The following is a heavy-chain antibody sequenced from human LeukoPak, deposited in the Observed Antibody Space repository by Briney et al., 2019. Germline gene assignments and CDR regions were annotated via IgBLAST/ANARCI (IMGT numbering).Heavy chain of an antibody. Sequence: GASVKVSCKASGGTFSSYAISWVRQAPGQGLEWMGGIIPIFGTANYAQKFQGRVTITADKSTSTAYMELSSLRSEDTAVYYCAWLREHGEILTGSIDAFDIWGQGTMVTVSS. J-gene: IGHJ3*02. CDR1: GGTFSSYA. CDR3: AWLREHGEILTGSIDAFDI. CDR2: IIPIFGTA. V-gene: IGHV1-69*06. D-gene: IGHD3-9*01.